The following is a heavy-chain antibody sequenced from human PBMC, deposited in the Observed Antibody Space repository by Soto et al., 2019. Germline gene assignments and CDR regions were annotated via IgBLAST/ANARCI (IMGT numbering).Heavy chain of an antibody. J-gene: IGHJ4*01. Sequence: AAVKDSGKATRSTFTSYGISGVPQAPGQGLEWMGWINAYNGHTKYSQKLQGRVTMTTDTSTSTAYMELRSLRSDDTAVYYCARGVGWELLDYWRHGTPVTGSS. CDR1: RSTFTSYG. V-gene: IGHV1-18*04. D-gene: IGHD1-26*01. CDR2: INAYNGHT. CDR3: ARGVGWELLDY.